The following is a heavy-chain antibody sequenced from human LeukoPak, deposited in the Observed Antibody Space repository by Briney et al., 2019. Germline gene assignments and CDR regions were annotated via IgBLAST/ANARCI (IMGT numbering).Heavy chain of an antibody. CDR1: GFTFSSYA. D-gene: IGHD6-13*01. CDR3: AIVYGDSSSWSFGY. V-gene: IGHV3-23*01. CDR2: ISGSGGST. J-gene: IGHJ4*02. Sequence: GGSLRLSCAASGFTFSSYAMSWVRQAPGKGLEWVSAISGSGGSTYYADSVKGRFTISRDNSKNTLYLQMNSLRAEDTAVYYCAIVYGDSSSWSFGYWGQGTLVTVSS.